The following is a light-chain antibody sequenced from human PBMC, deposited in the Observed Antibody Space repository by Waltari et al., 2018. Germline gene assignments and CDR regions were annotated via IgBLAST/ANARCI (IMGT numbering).Light chain of an antibody. V-gene: IGKV3-20*01. CDR1: RTVYSDY. CDR2: GVS. J-gene: IGKJ1*01. Sequence: DTLLTQSPGTLSLSPGERATLSCRASRTVYSDYLAWYQQKSGQAPSFLIYGVSNRATGVADRFSGSGSGTDFYLTITRLEPEDAAVYFCQHYGGFPWSFGQGTKVEI. CDR3: QHYGGFPWS.